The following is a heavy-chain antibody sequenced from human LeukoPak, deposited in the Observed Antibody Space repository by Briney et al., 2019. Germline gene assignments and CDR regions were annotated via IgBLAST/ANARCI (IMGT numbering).Heavy chain of an antibody. D-gene: IGHD5-12*01. CDR1: DFTFSTYA. J-gene: IGHJ4*02. CDR3: ARDQGYNGYDSVGVIDY. V-gene: IGHV3-23*01. CDR2: ISGGGDAT. Sequence: TGGSLRLSCAASDFTFSTYAMSWVRQAPGKGLEWVSTISGGGDATYYADSVKGRFTISRDNSKNSLYLQMSSLRAEDTAVYYCARDQGYNGYDSVGVIDYWGQGTLVTVSS.